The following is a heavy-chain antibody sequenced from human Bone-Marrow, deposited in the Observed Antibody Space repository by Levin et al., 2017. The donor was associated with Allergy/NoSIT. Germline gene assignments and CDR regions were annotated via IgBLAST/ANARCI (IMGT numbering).Heavy chain of an antibody. CDR2: IRDSGFGGTT. J-gene: IGHJ4*02. Sequence: GGSLRLSCTGSGFTFGECALSWVRQAPGKGLEWVGFIRDSGFGGTTEYAASVKGRFTISRDDSKSIAYLQMNALKTEDTAVYYCTTADSAVKFDYWGQGVQVTVSS. V-gene: IGHV3-49*04. CDR3: TTADSAVKFDY. D-gene: IGHD3-16*02. CDR1: GFTFGECA.